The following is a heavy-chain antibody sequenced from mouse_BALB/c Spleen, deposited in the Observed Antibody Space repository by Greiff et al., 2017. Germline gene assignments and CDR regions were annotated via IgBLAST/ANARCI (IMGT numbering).Heavy chain of an antibody. V-gene: IGHV5-6-3*01. Sequence: EVQGVESGGGLVKPGGSLKLSCAASGFTFSSYAMSWVRQTPEKRLEWVASISNGGSTYYPDSVKGRFTISRDNAKNTLYLQMSSLKSEDTAMYYCARFYYGAMDYWGQGTSVTVSS. D-gene: IGHD2-1*01. CDR2: ISNGGST. J-gene: IGHJ4*01. CDR3: ARFYYGAMDY. CDR1: GFTFSSYA.